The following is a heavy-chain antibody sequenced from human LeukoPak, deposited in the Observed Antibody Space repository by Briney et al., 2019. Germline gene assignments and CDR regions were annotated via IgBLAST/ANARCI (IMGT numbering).Heavy chain of an antibody. CDR2: IRYDGSDK. CDR1: GFSFNIFG. J-gene: IGHJ4*02. Sequence: QPGGSLRLSCAVSGFSFNIFGMHWVRQAPGKGLEWVAFIRYDGSDKYYADSVKGRFAISRDNSKNTLYLQMNSLRAEDTAVYYCVKGLEYNWNIDYWGQGTLVTVSS. V-gene: IGHV3-30*02. CDR3: VKGLEYNWNIDY. D-gene: IGHD1/OR15-1a*01.